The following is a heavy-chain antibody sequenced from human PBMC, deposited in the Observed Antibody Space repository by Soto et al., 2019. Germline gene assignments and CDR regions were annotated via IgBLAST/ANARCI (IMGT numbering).Heavy chain of an antibody. CDR2: IYYSGST. CDR1: GGSISSISYY. CDR3: ASQQLVHYYYGMDV. D-gene: IGHD6-13*01. Sequence: SETLPLTRTVAGGSISSISYYWGWIRQPPGKGLEWIGSIYYSGSTYYNPSLKSRVTISVDTSKNQFSLKLSSVTAADTAVYYCASQQLVHYYYGMDVWGQGTTVTVS. J-gene: IGHJ6*02. V-gene: IGHV4-39*01.